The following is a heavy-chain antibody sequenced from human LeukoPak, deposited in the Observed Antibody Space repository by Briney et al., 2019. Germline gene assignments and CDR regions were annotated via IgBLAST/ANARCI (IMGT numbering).Heavy chain of an antibody. CDR2: IKQDGSEK. Sequence: GGSLRLSCAASGFTFSNYWMNWVRQAPGKGLEWVANIKQDGSEKYYVDSVKGRFTISRDNAKSSLYLQMNSLRAEDTAVYYCARTSPYYYGMDVWGQGTTVTVSS. CDR1: GFTFSNYW. CDR3: ARTSPYYYGMDV. D-gene: IGHD3-16*01. V-gene: IGHV3-7*01. J-gene: IGHJ6*02.